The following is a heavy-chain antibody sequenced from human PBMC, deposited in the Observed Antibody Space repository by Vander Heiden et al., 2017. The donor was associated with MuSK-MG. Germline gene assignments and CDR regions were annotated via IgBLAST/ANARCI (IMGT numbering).Heavy chain of an antibody. J-gene: IGHJ6*02. D-gene: IGHD6-13*01. CDR1: GYSLTSHW. CDR2: IYPGDSDT. Sequence: EAQLVQSGAAEKTPGESQKVSCTGSGYSLTSHWIGRVGQLPGKGREWMGIIYPGDSDTRYSPSFQGQVTISADKSISTAYLQWSSLKASDTAMYYCARRGEEQQLADYYGMDVWGQGTTVTVSS. CDR3: ARRGEEQQLADYYGMDV. V-gene: IGHV5-51*03.